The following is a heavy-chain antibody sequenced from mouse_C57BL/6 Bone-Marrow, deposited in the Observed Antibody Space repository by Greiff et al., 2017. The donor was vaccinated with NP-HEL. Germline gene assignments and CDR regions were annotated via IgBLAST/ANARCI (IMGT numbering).Heavy chain of an antibody. CDR1: GYSITSGYY. J-gene: IGHJ4*01. V-gene: IGHV3-6*01. CDR2: ISYDGSN. CDR3: ARYSNYRRGYAMDY. D-gene: IGHD2-5*01. Sequence: LMESGPGLVKPSQSLSLTCSVTGYSITSGYYWNWIRQFPGNKLEWMGYISYDGSNNYNPSLKNRISITRDTSKNQFFLKLNSVTTEDTATYYCARYSNYRRGYAMDYWGQGTSVTVSS.